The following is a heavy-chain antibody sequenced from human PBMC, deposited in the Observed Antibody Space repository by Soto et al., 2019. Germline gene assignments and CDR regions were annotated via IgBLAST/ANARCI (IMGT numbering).Heavy chain of an antibody. D-gene: IGHD3-22*01. CDR1: GGLFSSYP. J-gene: IGHJ4*02. CDR2: IIPVSQTA. V-gene: IGHV1-69*01. CDR3: ARGGSGYTWFNEF. Sequence: QEQLVQSGAEVKKPGSSVKVSCKAPGGLFSSYPISWVRQVPGQGLEWMGGIIPVSQTAYYTQRFQGRVTITADESTNTAYMELSSLRSEDTAIYYCARGGSGYTWFNEFWGQGTLVTVSS.